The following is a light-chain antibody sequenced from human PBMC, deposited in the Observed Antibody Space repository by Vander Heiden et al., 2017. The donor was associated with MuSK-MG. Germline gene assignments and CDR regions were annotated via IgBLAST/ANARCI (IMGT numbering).Light chain of an antibody. V-gene: IGLV2-14*03. Sequence: QSALTQPASVSVSPGQSITISCTGTSSDVGAHNFVSWYQQHPGKAPKLIIYDVSYRPSGVSNRFSGSKSGNTASLTISGLQTEDEADYFCSSYTSTSTYVIFGGGTKLTVL. J-gene: IGLJ2*01. CDR3: SSYTSTSTYVI. CDR2: DVS. CDR1: SSDVGAHNF.